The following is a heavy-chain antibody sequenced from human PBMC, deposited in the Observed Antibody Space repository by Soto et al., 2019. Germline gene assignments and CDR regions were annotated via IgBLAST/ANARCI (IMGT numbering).Heavy chain of an antibody. V-gene: IGHV1-69*01. Sequence: QVQLVQSGAEVKKPGSSVKVSCKASGGTFNRYAISWVRQAPGQGLECMGGIIPIFGIGNDAQRFQGRVTITADESTGTEYMELSSLRSEDTGVYYCARSAITLFGVVSIPPHYYSEMDVWGQGTTVTVSS. CDR3: ARSAITLFGVVSIPPHYYSEMDV. CDR2: IIPIFGIG. J-gene: IGHJ6*02. CDR1: GGTFNRYA. D-gene: IGHD3-3*01.